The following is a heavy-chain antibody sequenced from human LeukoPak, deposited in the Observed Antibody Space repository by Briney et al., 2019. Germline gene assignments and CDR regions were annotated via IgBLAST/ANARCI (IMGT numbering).Heavy chain of an antibody. CDR2: INPDGSSP. J-gene: IGHJ4*02. D-gene: IGHD6-19*01. V-gene: IGHV3-74*01. Sequence: GGSLRLSCAASGFSLSTYWMHWVRQAPGKGLVWVSRINPDGSSPNYADSVKGRFTISRDNAKNTLYLQMNSLRAEDTAVYYCVRDFAPQTCSSGWYDYWGQGTLVTVSS. CDR1: GFSLSTYW. CDR3: VRDFAPQTCSSGWYDY.